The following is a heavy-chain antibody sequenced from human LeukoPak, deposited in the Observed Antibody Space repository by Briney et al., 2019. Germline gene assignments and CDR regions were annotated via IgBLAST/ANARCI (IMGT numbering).Heavy chain of an antibody. J-gene: IGHJ5*02. Sequence: PSETLSLTCTVSGGSISSSSYYWGWIRQPPGKGLEWIGSIYYSGSTYYNPSLKSRATISVDTSKNQFSLKLSSVTAADAAVYYCARHSSPDVVPAAIRSGIDPWGQGTLVTVSS. CDR1: GGSISSSSYY. D-gene: IGHD2-2*01. CDR2: IYYSGST. CDR3: ARHSSPDVVPAAIRSGIDP. V-gene: IGHV4-39*01.